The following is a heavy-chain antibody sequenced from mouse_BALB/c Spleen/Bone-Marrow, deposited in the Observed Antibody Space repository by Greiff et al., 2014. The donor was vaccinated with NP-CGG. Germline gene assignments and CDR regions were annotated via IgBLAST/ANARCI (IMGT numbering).Heavy chain of an antibody. CDR3: ARHHRYAYYFDY. D-gene: IGHD2-14*01. V-gene: IGHV1S130*01. Sequence: QVQLKESGSVLVRPGTSVKLSCKASGYTFTSSWIHWARQRPGQGLEWIGEIHPNSGNTNYNEKFKGKAILTIDTSSSTAYVDLSSLTSEGSAVYYCARHHRYAYYFDYWGQGTTLTVSS. CDR2: IHPNSGNT. J-gene: IGHJ2*01. CDR1: GYTFTSSW.